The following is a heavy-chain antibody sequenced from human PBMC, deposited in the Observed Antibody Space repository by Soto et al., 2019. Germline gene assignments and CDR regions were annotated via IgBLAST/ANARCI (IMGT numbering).Heavy chain of an antibody. CDR3: AREGLLLRFLELSY. D-gene: IGHD3-3*01. J-gene: IGHJ4*02. CDR1: GYTFTIYD. CDR2: MNPSGGST. V-gene: IGHV1-8*01. Sequence: ASVKVSCKASGYTFTIYDINWVRQATGQGLEWMGWMNPSGGSTSYAQKFQGRVTMTRDTSTSTVYMELSSLRSEDTAVYYCAREGLLLRFLELSYWGQGTLVTVSS.